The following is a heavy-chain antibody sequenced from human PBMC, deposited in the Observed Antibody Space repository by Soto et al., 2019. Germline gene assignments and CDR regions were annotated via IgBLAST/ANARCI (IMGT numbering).Heavy chain of an antibody. V-gene: IGHV3-66*01. CDR1: GFTVSSNY. CDR3: ASPTPYCSGGSCYSPSLDYYYYMDV. CDR2: IYSGGST. D-gene: IGHD2-15*01. Sequence: GGSLRLSCAASGFTVSSNYMSWVRQAPGKGLEWVSVIYSGGSTYYADSVKGRFTISRDNSKNTLYLQMNGLRAEDTAVYYCASPTPYCSGGSCYSPSLDYYYYMDVWGKGTTVTVSS. J-gene: IGHJ6*03.